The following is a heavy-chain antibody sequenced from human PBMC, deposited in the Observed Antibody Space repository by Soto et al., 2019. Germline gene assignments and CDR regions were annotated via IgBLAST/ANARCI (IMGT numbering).Heavy chain of an antibody. Sequence: GGSLRLSCAASGFTFDDYAMHWVRQVPGKGLEWVSGINWNSGSIGYADSVKGRFAISRDNAKNSLHLQMNSLRAEDTAVYYCVKDESINWYSGHFRHWGQGTLVTVSS. CDR3: VKDESINWYSGHFRH. CDR1: GFTFDDYA. J-gene: IGHJ1*01. D-gene: IGHD6-13*01. V-gene: IGHV3-9*01. CDR2: INWNSGSI.